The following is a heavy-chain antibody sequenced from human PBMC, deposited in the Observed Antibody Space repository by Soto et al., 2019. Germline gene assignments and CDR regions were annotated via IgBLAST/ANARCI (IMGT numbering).Heavy chain of an antibody. CDR1: GLTFSSYW. J-gene: IGHJ4*02. Sequence: EVQLVESGGGLVQPGGCLRLSCAASGLTFSSYWMHWVRQSPGKGLVWVSRINSDGSSTSYADSVKGRFTISRDYANNTLYLQRNSLRAEDTAVYSCATGSFDYWGQGTLVTIS. V-gene: IGHV3-74*01. CDR3: ATGSFDY. CDR2: INSDGSST.